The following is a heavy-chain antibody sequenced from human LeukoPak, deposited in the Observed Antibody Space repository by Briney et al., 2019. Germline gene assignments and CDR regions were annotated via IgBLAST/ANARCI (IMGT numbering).Heavy chain of an antibody. V-gene: IGHV4-61*01. D-gene: IGHD3-10*01. CDR1: GGSVSSGSYY. J-gene: IGHJ4*02. Sequence: SETLSLTCTVSGGSVSSGSYYWSWIRQPPGKGLEWIGYIYYSGSTNYNPSLKSRVTISVDTSKNQFSLKLSSVTAADTAVYYCARDRYYYGSGSYSYFDYWGQGTLVTVSS. CDR3: ARDRYYYGSGSYSYFDY. CDR2: IYYSGST.